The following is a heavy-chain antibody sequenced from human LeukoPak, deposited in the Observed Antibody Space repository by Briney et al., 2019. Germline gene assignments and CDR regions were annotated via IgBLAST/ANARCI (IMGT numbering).Heavy chain of an antibody. CDR1: GYTFTGYY. CDR3: ARARERWLQFPFDY. CDR2: INPNSGGT. J-gene: IGHJ4*02. D-gene: IGHD5-24*01. Sequence: GASVKVSCKASGYTFTGYYMHWVRQAPGQGLEWMGWINPNSGGTNYAQKFQGRVTMTRDTSISTAYMELSRLRSDDTAVYYCARARERWLQFPFDYWGQGTLVTVSS. V-gene: IGHV1-2*02.